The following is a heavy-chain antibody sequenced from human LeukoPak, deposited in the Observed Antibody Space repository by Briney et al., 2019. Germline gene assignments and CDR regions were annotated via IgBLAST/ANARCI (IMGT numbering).Heavy chain of an antibody. CDR3: ARGGRRAYYGSGSFDN. J-gene: IGHJ4*02. D-gene: IGHD3-10*01. Sequence: SETLSLTCFVYGGSFNSYYWSWIRQPPGKGLEWIGEINHSGSTNYNPSLKSRVTISVDTSKNQFSLKLSSVTAADTAVYYCARGGRRAYYGSGSFDNWGQGTLVTVSS. CDR2: INHSGST. V-gene: IGHV4-34*01. CDR1: GGSFNSYY.